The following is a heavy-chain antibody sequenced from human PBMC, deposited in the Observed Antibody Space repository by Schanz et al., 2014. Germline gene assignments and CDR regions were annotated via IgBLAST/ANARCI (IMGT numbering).Heavy chain of an antibody. V-gene: IGHV3-33*01. Sequence: QVQLVESGGGVVQPGRSLRLSCVASGFTFSSYGVFWVRQAPGKGLEWVANLWNDGSKRYYADSVKGRFTVSRDNSKNTLYLQLNSLRAEDTAVYYCARDFHGYGTHLEYWGQGSLVTVSS. D-gene: IGHD5-12*01. CDR3: ARDFHGYGTHLEY. J-gene: IGHJ4*02. CDR2: LWNDGSKR. CDR1: GFTFSSYG.